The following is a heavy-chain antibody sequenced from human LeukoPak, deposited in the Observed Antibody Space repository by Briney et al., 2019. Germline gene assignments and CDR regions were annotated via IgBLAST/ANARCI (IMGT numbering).Heavy chain of an antibody. Sequence: SETLSLTCTVSGGSISSYYWSWIRQPPGKGLEWIGYIYYSGSTNYNPSLKSRVTISADTSKNQFSLKLSSVTAADTAVYYCARGYGSGSSTQLHYYYYMDVWGKGTTVTISS. CDR3: ARGYGSGSSTQLHYYYYMDV. D-gene: IGHD3-10*01. CDR2: IYYSGST. J-gene: IGHJ6*03. V-gene: IGHV4-59*01. CDR1: GGSISSYY.